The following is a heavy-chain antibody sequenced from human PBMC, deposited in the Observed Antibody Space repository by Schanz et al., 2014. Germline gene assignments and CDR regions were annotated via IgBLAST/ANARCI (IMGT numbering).Heavy chain of an antibody. D-gene: IGHD2-21*02. V-gene: IGHV3-21*01. J-gene: IGHJ4*02. Sequence: EVQLVESGGGLVKPGGSLRLSCAASGFSFGTYAMSWVRQAPGKGLLWVSSISSRSSHIYYADSVKGRFTVSRDNAKNSVYLQMNGLRVEDTAVYYCVRERTNYGGNSYFFDHWGQGTLVTVSS. CDR1: GFSFGTYA. CDR2: ISSRSSHI. CDR3: VRERTNYGGNSYFFDH.